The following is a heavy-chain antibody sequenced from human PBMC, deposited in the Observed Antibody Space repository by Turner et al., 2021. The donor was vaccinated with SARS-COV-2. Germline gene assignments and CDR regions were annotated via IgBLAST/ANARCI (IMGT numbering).Heavy chain of an antibody. CDR3: ARVFPTDSSVWYRYYYYYGMDV. J-gene: IGHJ6*02. D-gene: IGHD6-19*01. CDR1: GFTFSNYA. Sequence: EEQLLESGGGLVQPGGSLRLSCAASGFTFSNYAMSWVRQAPGKGLEWVLTMSGSGAATYFADSVKGRFTIFRDNAKTSLYLQMNSLRAEDTAVYYCARVFPTDSSVWYRYYYYYGMDVWGQGTTVTVSS. V-gene: IGHV3-23*01. CDR2: MSGSGAAT.